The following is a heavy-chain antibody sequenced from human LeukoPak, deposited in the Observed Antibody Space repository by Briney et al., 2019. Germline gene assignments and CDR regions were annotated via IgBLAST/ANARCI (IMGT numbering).Heavy chain of an antibody. J-gene: IGHJ5*02. CDR1: GYSISSAYY. V-gene: IGHV4-38-2*02. CDR3: ARGRRRVGSYYLGGWFDP. CDR2: MYHSGST. Sequence: SETLSLTCSVSGYSISSAYYWGWIRQPPGKGLEWIGTMYHSGSTNYNPSLKSRVTISVDTSKNQFSLKLSSVTAADTAVYYCARGRRRVGSYYLGGWFDPWGQGTLVTVSS. D-gene: IGHD3-10*01.